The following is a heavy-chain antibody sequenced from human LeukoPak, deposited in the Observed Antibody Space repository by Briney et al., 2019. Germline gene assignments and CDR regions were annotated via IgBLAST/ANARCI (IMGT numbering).Heavy chain of an antibody. CDR1: GYTFTRHG. V-gene: IGHV1-18*01. CDR2: ISGYNGDT. Sequence: ASVKVSCKASGYTFTRHGVSWVRQAPGEGLEWMAWISGYNGDTDYAQNFQDRVTVTTDKLTSTAYMELRSLRSDDTAVYYCARDQPPLEYSGSYLPLDYWGQGTLVTVSS. J-gene: IGHJ4*02. CDR3: ARDQPPLEYSGSYLPLDY. D-gene: IGHD1-26*01.